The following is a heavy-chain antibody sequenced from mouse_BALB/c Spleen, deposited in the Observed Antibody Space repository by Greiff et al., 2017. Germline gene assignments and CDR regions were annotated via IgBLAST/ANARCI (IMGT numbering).Heavy chain of an antibody. CDR1: GFNIKDYY. V-gene: IGHV14-1*02. Sequence: EVQLQQSGAELMRPGALVKLSCKASGFNIKDYYMHWVKQRPEQGLEWIGWIDPENGNTIYDPKFQGKASITADTSSNTAYLQLSSLTSEDTAVYYCASYYGNYEGFFDYWGQGTTLTVSS. CDR3: ASYYGNYEGFFDY. CDR2: IDPENGNT. J-gene: IGHJ2*01. D-gene: IGHD2-10*01.